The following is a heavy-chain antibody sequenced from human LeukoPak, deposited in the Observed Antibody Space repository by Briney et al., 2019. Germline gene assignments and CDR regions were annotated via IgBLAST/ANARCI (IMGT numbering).Heavy chain of an antibody. J-gene: IGHJ6*04. Sequence: SETLSLTCTVSGGSISSGDYYWSWIRQPPGKGLEWIGYIYYSGSTYYNPSLKSRVTISVDTSKNQFSLKLSSVTAADTAVYYCARGTTMVRGVTQIYYYGMDVWGKGTTVTVSS. D-gene: IGHD3-10*01. CDR3: ARGTTMVRGVTQIYYYGMDV. CDR1: GGSISSGDYY. CDR2: IYYSGST. V-gene: IGHV4-30-4*01.